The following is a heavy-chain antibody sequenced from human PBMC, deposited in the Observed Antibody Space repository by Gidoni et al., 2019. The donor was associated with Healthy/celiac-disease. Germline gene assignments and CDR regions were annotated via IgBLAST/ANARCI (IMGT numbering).Heavy chain of an antibody. V-gene: IGHV4-59*08. Sequence: GLEWIGYIYYSGSTNYNPSLKSRVTISVDTSKNQFSLKLSSVTAADTAVYYCARHYYDSSGYYSDAFDIWGQGTMVTVSS. CDR3: ARHYYDSSGYYSDAFDI. D-gene: IGHD3-22*01. CDR2: IYYSGST. J-gene: IGHJ3*02.